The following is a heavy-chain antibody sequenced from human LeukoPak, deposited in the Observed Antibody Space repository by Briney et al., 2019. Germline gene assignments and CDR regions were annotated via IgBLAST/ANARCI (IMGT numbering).Heavy chain of an antibody. Sequence: GVSLRLSCAASGFTVSSNYMSWVRQAPGKGLEWVSVIYSGGSTYYADSVKGRFTISRDNSKNTLYLQMNSLRAEDTAVYYCARMYYDFWSGYPYYFDYWGQGTLVTVSS. J-gene: IGHJ4*02. D-gene: IGHD3-3*01. CDR2: IYSGGST. V-gene: IGHV3-53*01. CDR3: ARMYYDFWSGYPYYFDY. CDR1: GFTVSSNY.